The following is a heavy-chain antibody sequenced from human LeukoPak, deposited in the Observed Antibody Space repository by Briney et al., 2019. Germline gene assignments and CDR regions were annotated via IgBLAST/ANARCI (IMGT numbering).Heavy chain of an antibody. J-gene: IGHJ4*02. CDR2: IWYDGSNQ. D-gene: IGHD3-9*01. V-gene: IGHV3-33*01. Sequence: GGSLRLSCAAYGFTFRNHGMHWARQAPGKGLEWVAVIWYDGSNQLYADSVKGRFTISRDNSKNTLHLQMNSLRAEDTAVYYCARDRQLQYFDYWGQGTLVTVSS. CDR3: ARDRQLQYFDY. CDR1: GFTFRNHG.